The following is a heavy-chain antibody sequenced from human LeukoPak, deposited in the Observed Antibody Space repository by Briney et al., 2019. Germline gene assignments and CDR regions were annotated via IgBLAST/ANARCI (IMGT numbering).Heavy chain of an antibody. CDR1: GGTFCSYA. CDR3: ARAPIVLMVYARNYYYYYMDV. Sequence: SVKVSCKASGGTFCSYAISWVRQAPGQGLEWMGGIIPIFGTANYAQKFQGRVTITTDESTSIAYMELSSLRSEDTAVYYCARAPIVLMVYARNYYYYYMDVWGKGTTVTVSS. D-gene: IGHD2-8*01. V-gene: IGHV1-69*05. J-gene: IGHJ6*03. CDR2: IIPIFGTA.